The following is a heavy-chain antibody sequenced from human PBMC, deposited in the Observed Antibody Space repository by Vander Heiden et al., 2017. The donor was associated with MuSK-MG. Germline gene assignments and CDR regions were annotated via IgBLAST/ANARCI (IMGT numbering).Heavy chain of an antibody. V-gene: IGHV4-34*01. J-gene: IGHJ6*02. D-gene: IGHD3-3*01. CDR2: INHSGST. CDR3: ARGYGRITIFGVVSNYYGMDV. CDR1: GGSFSGYY. Sequence: QVQLQQWGAGLLKPSETLSLTCAVYGGSFSGYYWSWIRQPPGKGLEWIGEINHSGSTNYTPSLKSRVTIAVDTSKNQFSLKLSSVTAADTAVYYCARGYGRITIFGVVSNYYGMDVWGQGTTVTVSS.